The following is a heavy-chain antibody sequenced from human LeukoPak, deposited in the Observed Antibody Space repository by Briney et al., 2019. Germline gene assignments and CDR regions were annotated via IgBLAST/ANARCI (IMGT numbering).Heavy chain of an antibody. CDR2: INPNSGGT. D-gene: IGHD3-9*01. CDR1: GDNFTGYY. Sequence: ASVKVSCKASGDNFTGYYMHWVRQAPGQGLEWMGWINPNSGGTNYAQKFQGRVTMTRDTSISTAYMELSRLRSDDTAVYYCASWVDGRYFDWLLPDDYWGQGTLVTVSS. J-gene: IGHJ4*02. CDR3: ASWVDGRYFDWLLPDDY. V-gene: IGHV1-2*02.